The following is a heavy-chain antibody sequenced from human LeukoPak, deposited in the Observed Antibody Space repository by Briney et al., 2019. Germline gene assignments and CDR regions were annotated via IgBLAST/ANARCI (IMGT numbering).Heavy chain of an antibody. CDR3: AKGYGCSSTSCLNVPIDY. D-gene: IGHD2-2*01. J-gene: IGHJ4*02. V-gene: IGHV3-23*01. CDR2: ISGGGTST. Sequence: GGSLRLSCAASGFSYSSYAMSWVRQAPGKGLEWVSTISGGGTSTYYADSVKGRFTISRDNSKNTLYLQMNSLRAEDAAIYYCAKGYGCSSTSCLNVPIDYWGKGSLVTVSS. CDR1: GFSYSSYA.